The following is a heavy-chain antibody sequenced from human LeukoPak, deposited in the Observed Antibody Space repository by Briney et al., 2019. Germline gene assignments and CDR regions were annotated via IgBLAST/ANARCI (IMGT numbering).Heavy chain of an antibody. CDR2: INSDGSST. CDR1: GFTFSDYG. D-gene: IGHD3-22*01. V-gene: IGHV3-74*01. J-gene: IGHJ1*01. Sequence: PGGSLRLTCAASGFTFSDYGMHWVRQAPGKGLVWVSRINSDGSSTSYADSVKGRFTISRDNAKNTLYLQMNSLRAEDTAVYYCARDPDSSGSHDILHWGQGTLVTVSS. CDR3: ARDPDSSGSHDILH.